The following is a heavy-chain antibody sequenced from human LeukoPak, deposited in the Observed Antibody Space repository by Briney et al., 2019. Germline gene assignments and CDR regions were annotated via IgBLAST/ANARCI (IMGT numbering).Heavy chain of an antibody. J-gene: IGHJ4*02. CDR3: ARLEMATSSDY. Sequence: SETLSLTCTVSGYSISSGYYWGWIRQPPGKGLEWIGIIYHSGSTYYNPSLKSRVTISVDTSKNQFSLKLSAVTAADTAVYYCARLEMATSSDYWGQGTLVTVSS. V-gene: IGHV4-38-2*02. D-gene: IGHD5-24*01. CDR2: IYHSGST. CDR1: GYSISSGYY.